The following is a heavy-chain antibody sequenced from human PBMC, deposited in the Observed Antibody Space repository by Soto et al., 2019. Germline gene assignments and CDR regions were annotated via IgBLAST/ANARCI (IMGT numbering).Heavy chain of an antibody. J-gene: IGHJ6*02. CDR1: GDSFSSSRW. V-gene: IGHV4-4*02. CDR2: IYHSGYT. CDR3: ASRLPGGMDV. Sequence: PSETLSLTCTVAGDSFSSSRWWSWVRQPPGKGLEWIGEIYHSGYTNYNPSLKSRVTISVDKSKNQFSLWLTSVTAADTAVYYCASRLPGGMDVWGQGTTVTVSS. D-gene: IGHD2-21*02.